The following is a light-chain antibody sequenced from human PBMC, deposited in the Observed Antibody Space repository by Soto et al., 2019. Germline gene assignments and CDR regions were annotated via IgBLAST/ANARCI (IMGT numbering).Light chain of an antibody. CDR1: SSDVGGYNY. CDR3: CSYTSSTTRV. J-gene: IGLJ2*01. V-gene: IGLV2-14*03. CDR2: DVI. Sequence: QSVLTQPASVSGSPGQSITISCTGTSSDVGGYNYVSWYQQHPGKAPKLMIYDVISRPSGVSNRFSGSKSDNTASLTISGLQAEDEADYYCCSYTSSTTRVFGGGTKLTVL.